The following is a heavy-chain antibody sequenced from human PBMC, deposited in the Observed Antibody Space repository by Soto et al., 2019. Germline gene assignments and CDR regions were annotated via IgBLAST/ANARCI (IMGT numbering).Heavy chain of an antibody. CDR3: ARLGSSSWS. J-gene: IGHJ4*02. V-gene: IGHV4-39*01. Sequence: QLQLQESGPGLVKPSETLSLTCTVSGGSISSSSYYWGWIRQPPGKGLEWIGSIYYSGSTYYNPSLXXRXTXXVDTSKNQFSLKLSSVTAADTAVYYCARLGSSSWSWGQGTLVTVSS. D-gene: IGHD6-13*01. CDR1: GGSISSSSYY. CDR2: IYYSGST.